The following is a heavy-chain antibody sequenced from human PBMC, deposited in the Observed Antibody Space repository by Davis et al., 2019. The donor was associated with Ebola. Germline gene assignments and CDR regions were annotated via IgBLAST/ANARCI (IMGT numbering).Heavy chain of an antibody. D-gene: IGHD1-26*01. CDR2: INSDGSST. J-gene: IGHJ4*02. Sequence: PGGSLRLSCAASGFTFSSYWMHWVRQAPGKGLVWVSRINSDGSSTSYADSVKGRFTISRDNAKNTLYLQMNSLRAEDTAVYYCARVAKVGATRSPSFVYWGQGTLVTVSS. V-gene: IGHV3-74*01. CDR1: GFTFSSYW. CDR3: ARVAKVGATRSPSFVY.